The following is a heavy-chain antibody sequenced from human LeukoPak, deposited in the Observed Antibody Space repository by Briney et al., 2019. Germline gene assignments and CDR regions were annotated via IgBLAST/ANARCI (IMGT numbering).Heavy chain of an antibody. Sequence: SETLSLTCAVSGGSTSSGGYSWSWIRQPPGKGLEWIGYIYHSGSTYYNPSLKSRVTISVDRSKNQFSLKLSSVTAADTAVYYCARMVWGSGSYPYWFDPWGQGTLVTVSS. J-gene: IGHJ5*02. CDR2: IYHSGST. V-gene: IGHV4-30-2*01. D-gene: IGHD3-10*01. CDR3: ARMVWGSGSYPYWFDP. CDR1: GGSTSSGGYS.